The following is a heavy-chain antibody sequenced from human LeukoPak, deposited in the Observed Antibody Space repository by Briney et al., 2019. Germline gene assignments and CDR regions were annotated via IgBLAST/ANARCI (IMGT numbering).Heavy chain of an antibody. CDR3: ASEIAVARRSLTY. J-gene: IGHJ4*02. CDR2: INPSGGST. Sequence: ASVKVSCKASGYTFTSYYMHWVRQAPGQGLEWMGIINPSGGSTSYAQKFQGRVTMTRDMSTSTVYMELSSLGSEDTAVYYCASEIAVARRSLTYWGQGTLVTVSS. CDR1: GYTFTSYY. V-gene: IGHV1-46*01. D-gene: IGHD6-19*01.